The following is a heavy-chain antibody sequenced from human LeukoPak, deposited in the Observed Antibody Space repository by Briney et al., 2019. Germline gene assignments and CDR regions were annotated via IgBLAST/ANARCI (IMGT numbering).Heavy chain of an antibody. CDR1: GFTFSTYW. V-gene: IGHV3-7*01. D-gene: IGHD3-10*01. Sequence: GGSLRLSCVGSGFTFSTYWMTWVRQAPGKGLEWVANIRRDGDVEHYADSVRGRFTVSRDNAKNSMYLQMNSLRAEDMAVYYCARDDSPQDSGRYFDAFDMWGQGTTVTVSS. CDR3: ARDDSPQDSGRYFDAFDM. CDR2: IRRDGDVE. J-gene: IGHJ3*02.